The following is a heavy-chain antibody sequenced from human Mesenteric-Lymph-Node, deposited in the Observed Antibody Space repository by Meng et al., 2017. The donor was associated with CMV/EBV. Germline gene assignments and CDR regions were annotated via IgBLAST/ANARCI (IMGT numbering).Heavy chain of an antibody. Sequence: SLKISCVASGFTFDDYGMHWVRQVEGKGLEWVSGISWNGGTTGYADSVKGRFTVSRDNVQSSLYLQMNSLRPEDTALYYCAKDLSVVVPAAIDFGMDVWGQGTTVTVSS. D-gene: IGHD2-2*02. J-gene: IGHJ6*02. CDR1: GFTFDDYG. CDR3: AKDLSVVVPAAIDFGMDV. V-gene: IGHV3-9*01. CDR2: ISWNGGTT.